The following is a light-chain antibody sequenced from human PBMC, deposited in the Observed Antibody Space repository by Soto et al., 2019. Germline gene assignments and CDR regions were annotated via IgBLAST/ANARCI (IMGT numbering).Light chain of an antibody. J-gene: IGLJ2*01. CDR3: QSYDNTLSRYVV. CDR1: SSNIGAGYD. V-gene: IGLV1-40*01. CDR2: GNN. Sequence: QLVLTQPPSVSGAPGQRVTISCTGTSSNIGAGYDVHWYQQVPGTAPKLLIYGNNNRPSGVPDRFSGSMSTTSASLAITGLQAEDEADYYCQSYDNTLSRYVVFGGGTKLTVL.